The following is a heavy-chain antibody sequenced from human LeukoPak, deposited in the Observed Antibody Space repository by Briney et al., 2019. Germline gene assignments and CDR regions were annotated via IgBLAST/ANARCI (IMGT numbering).Heavy chain of an antibody. CDR3: AKVLFGDYVSPMYYYGLDV. V-gene: IGHV3-23*01. Sequence: GGSLRLSCAASGFTFSTYAMTWVRQAPGTGLEWVSGIGSGNSGSTYYADSVKGRFSISRDNSRNTLDLQMNSLRAADTAVYYCAKVLFGDYVSPMYYYGLDVWGQGTTVTVSS. CDR1: GFTFSTYA. CDR2: IGSGNSGST. D-gene: IGHD4-17*01. J-gene: IGHJ6*02.